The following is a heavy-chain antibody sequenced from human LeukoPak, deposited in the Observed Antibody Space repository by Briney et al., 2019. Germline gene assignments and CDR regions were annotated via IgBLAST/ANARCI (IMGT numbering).Heavy chain of an antibody. CDR3: AKSKQLVPSPFDY. CDR2: ISWNSGSI. CDR1: GFTFDDYA. J-gene: IGHJ4*02. D-gene: IGHD6-6*01. V-gene: IGHV3-9*01. Sequence: QPGGSLRLSCAASGFTFDDYAMHWVRQAPGKGLEWVSGISWNSGSIGYADSVKGRFTISRDNAKNSLYLQMNSLRAEDTALYYCAKSKQLVPSPFDYWGQGTLVTVSS.